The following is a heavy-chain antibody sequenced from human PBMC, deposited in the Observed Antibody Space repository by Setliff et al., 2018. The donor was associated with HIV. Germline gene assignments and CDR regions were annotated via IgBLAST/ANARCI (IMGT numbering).Heavy chain of an antibody. CDR2: IIPIFGTA. J-gene: IGHJ3*02. V-gene: IGHV1-69*05. CDR1: GGTFSSYA. CDR3: ARDRLNLHYYDSSGYYYGPDAFGI. Sequence: ASVKVSCKASGGTFSSYAISWVRQAPGQGLEWMGGIIPIFGTANYAQKFQGRVTITTDESTSTAYMELSSLRSEDTAVYYCARDRLNLHYYDSSGYYYGPDAFGIWGQGTMVTVSS. D-gene: IGHD3-22*01.